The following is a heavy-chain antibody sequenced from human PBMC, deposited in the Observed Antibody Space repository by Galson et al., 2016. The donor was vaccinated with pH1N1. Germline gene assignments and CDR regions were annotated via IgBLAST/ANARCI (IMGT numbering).Heavy chain of an antibody. CDR1: GGTFSSFG. Sequence: SVKVSCKASGGTFSSFGISWVRQAPGQGLEWMGGIIGMFAKTNYAQKFQGRVTITADELTSTAYMDLSNLTSGDSAVYYCARYPGYMVTSLDNWGHGTLVTVSS. J-gene: IGHJ4*01. CDR3: ARYPGYMVTSLDN. CDR2: IIGMFAKT. D-gene: IGHD2-21*02. V-gene: IGHV1-69*13.